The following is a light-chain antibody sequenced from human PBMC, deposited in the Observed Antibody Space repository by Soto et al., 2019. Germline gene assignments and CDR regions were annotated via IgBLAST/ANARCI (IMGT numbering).Light chain of an antibody. J-gene: IGLJ2*01. Sequence: QSVLTQPPSASGTPGQRVTISCSGSSSNIGSNTINWYQQLPGTAPKLLIYNNNQQPSGVPDRFSGSKSGTSASLAISGLQSEDEADYYCAAWDDSLKGVVFGGGTKLTVL. CDR3: AAWDDSLKGVV. CDR2: NNN. CDR1: SSNIGSNT. V-gene: IGLV1-44*01.